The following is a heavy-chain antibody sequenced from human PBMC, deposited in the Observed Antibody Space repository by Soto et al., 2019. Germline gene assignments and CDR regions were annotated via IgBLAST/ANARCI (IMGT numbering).Heavy chain of an antibody. CDR3: ARAEEYCSSTSCSTGYYYYYGMDV. CDR1: GYTFTSYG. V-gene: IGHV1-18*01. CDR2: ISAYNGNT. D-gene: IGHD2-2*01. Sequence: GAPVKVSCKASGYTFTSYGISWVRQAPGQGLEWMGWISAYNGNTNYAQKLQGRVTMTTDTSTSTAYMELRSLRSDDTAVYYCARAEEYCSSTSCSTGYYYYYGMDVWGQGTTVTVSS. J-gene: IGHJ6*02.